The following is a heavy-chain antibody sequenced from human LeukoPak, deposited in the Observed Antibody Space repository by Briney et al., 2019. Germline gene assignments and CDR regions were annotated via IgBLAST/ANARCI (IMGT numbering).Heavy chain of an antibody. CDR3: ARRKFLGWFDP. D-gene: IGHD7-27*01. V-gene: IGHV1-8*03. Sequence: SSVKVSCKASGYIFTTYDIGWVRQATGQGLEWMGWLNPNSGNAGYAQKFQGRVTISRNTSISTAYMELSSLRSDDTAIYYCARRKFLGWFDPWGQGTLVTVSS. CDR2: LNPNSGNA. J-gene: IGHJ5*02. CDR1: GYIFTTYD.